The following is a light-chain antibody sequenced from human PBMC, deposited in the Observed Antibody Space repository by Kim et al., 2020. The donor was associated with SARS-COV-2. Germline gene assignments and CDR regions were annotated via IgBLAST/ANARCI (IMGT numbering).Light chain of an antibody. CDR1: QSASRN. J-gene: IGKJ5*01. V-gene: IGKV3-15*01. Sequence: EIVMTQSPATLSVSPGESATLSCRASQSASRNLAWYQHRPGQTPRLLIYHTSTRASGVPARFTGSGSGTEFTLTINSLQSDDFAIYYCQQYNNWPEITFGQGTRLEIK. CDR3: QQYNNWPEIT. CDR2: HTS.